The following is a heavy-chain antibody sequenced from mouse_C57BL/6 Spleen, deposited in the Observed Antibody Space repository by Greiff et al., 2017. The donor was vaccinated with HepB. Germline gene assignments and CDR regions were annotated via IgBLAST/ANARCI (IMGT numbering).Heavy chain of an antibody. J-gene: IGHJ4*01. V-gene: IGHV1-81*01. CDR1: GSPFTSYG. CDR3: ARRYYCGSYDYAMDY. D-gene: IGHD1-1*01. Sequence: PLQQSASALSLHGAPFPLSCKASGSPFTSYGTLWVKQRTGQGLSSLGEIYPRSGNPYYNEKFKGKATLTADKSSSTAYMELRSLTSEDSAVYFCARRYYCGSYDYAMDYWCQGTSVTVSS. CDR2: IYPRSGNP.